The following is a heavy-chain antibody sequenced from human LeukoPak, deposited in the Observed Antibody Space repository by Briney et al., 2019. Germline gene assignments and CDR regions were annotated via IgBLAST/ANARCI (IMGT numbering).Heavy chain of an antibody. CDR1: GGSISSYY. CDR3: ARGKGHEAFDC. CDR2: IYTSGST. V-gene: IGHV4-4*07. Sequence: SETLSLTCTVSGGSISSYYWSWIRQPAGKGLEWIGRIYTSGSTNYNPSLKSRVTMSVDTSKNQLSLKLSSGPAADTGVYYWARGKGHEAFDCWGQGTLVTVSS. J-gene: IGHJ4*02.